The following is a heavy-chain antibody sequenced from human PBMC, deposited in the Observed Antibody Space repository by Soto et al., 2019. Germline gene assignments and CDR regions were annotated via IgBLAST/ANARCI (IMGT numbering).Heavy chain of an antibody. V-gene: IGHV1-69*01. CDR3: ARGWGSDSIDYYYAY. J-gene: IGHJ4*02. Sequence: QVQLVQSGAEVRKPGSSVKVSCKASGGTFNRHAISWVRQAPGQGLEWMGGSIPMFGTANHAQKFQGRVTIIADESTSTAYMELSSLRSEDTAIYYCARGWGSDSIDYYYAYWGQGTRVIVSS. CDR1: GGTFNRHA. CDR2: SIPMFGTA. D-gene: IGHD3-22*01.